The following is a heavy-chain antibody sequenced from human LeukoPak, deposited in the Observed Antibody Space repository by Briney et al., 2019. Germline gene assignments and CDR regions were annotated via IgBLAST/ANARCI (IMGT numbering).Heavy chain of an antibody. CDR3: ARECLTCGGDSYDY. Sequence: HPGGSLRLSCAASGFTFNIYEFNWVRQAPGKGLEWLSYIDGSGNSIYYADSVKGRFTISRDNAKSSLYLQMSSLRADDTAVYYCARECLTCGGDSYDYWGKGTTVTVSS. CDR2: IDGSGNSI. CDR1: GFTFNIYE. D-gene: IGHD2-21*02. V-gene: IGHV3-48*03. J-gene: IGHJ6*04.